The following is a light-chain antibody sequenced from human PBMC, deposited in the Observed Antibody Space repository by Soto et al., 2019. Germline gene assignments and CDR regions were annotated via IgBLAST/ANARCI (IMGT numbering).Light chain of an antibody. CDR3: SSYTTVSTYV. V-gene: IGLV2-14*01. J-gene: IGLJ1*01. CDR2: DVR. CDR1: SSDVGGYNY. Sequence: QSALTQPASVSGSPGQSITISCTGTSSDVGGYNYVSWYQQDPGKAPKLMIYDVRNRPSGVSNRFSGSKSVNTASLTISGLQAEDEADYYCSSYTTVSTYVFGTGTKLTVL.